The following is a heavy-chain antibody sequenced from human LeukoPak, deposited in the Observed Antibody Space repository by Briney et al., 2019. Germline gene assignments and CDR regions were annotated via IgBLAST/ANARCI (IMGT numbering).Heavy chain of an antibody. V-gene: IGHV3-11*01. J-gene: IGHJ6*03. CDR1: GFTFSSYA. D-gene: IGHD3-10*01. CDR3: AREGSGSYLPRYYYYYYMDV. Sequence: GGSLRLSCAASGFTFSSYAMSWIRQAPGKGLEWVSYISSSGSTIYYADSVKGRFTISRDNAKNSLYLQMNSLRAEDTAVYYCAREGSGSYLPRYYYYYYMDVWGKGTTVTISS. CDR2: ISSSGSTI.